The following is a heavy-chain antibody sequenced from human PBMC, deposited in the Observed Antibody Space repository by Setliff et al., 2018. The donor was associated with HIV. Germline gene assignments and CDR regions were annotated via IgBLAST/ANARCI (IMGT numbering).Heavy chain of an antibody. J-gene: IGHJ5*02. Sequence: PGGSLRLSCAASGFTFSSYAMSWVRQAPGKGLEWVSYISSSGSTIYYSDSVRGRFTISRDNAKNSLYLQMNSLRAEDTAVYYCARTSIRSGWGRNNWFDPWGQGTLVTVSS. CDR2: ISSSGSTI. D-gene: IGHD6-19*01. V-gene: IGHV3-48*04. CDR3: ARTSIRSGWGRNNWFDP. CDR1: GFTFSSYA.